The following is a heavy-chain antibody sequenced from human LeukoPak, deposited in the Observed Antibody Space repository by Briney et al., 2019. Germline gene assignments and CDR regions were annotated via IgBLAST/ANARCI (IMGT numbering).Heavy chain of an antibody. CDR2: IYYSGST. D-gene: IGHD2-2*01. J-gene: IGHJ5*02. CDR1: GGSISSYY. CDR3: ARGGPRYCSSTSCYPLRSNWFDP. Sequence: SETLSLTCTVSGGSISSYYWSWIRQPPGKGLEWIGYIYYSGSTNYNPSLKSRVTISVDTSKNQFSLKLSSVTAADTAVYYCARGGPRYCSSTSCYPLRSNWFDPWGQGTLVTVSS. V-gene: IGHV4-59*01.